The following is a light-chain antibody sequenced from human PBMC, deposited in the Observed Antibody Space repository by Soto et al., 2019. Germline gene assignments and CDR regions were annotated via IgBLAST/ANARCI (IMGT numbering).Light chain of an antibody. CDR1: QGISSL. CDR2: SAS. J-gene: IGKJ1*01. Sequence: DIQMTQSPSSVSASVGDRVTITCRASQGISSLLAWYQQKPGKAPNLLIHSASSLQSGVPSRFSGSGSGTDFTLTISSLQPEDFATYYCQKYNSAPWTFGQGTKVEIK. CDR3: QKYNSAPWT. V-gene: IGKV1-12*01.